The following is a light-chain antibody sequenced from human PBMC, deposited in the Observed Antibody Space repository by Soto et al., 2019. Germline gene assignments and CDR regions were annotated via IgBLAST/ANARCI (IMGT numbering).Light chain of an antibody. J-gene: IGLJ1*01. Sequence: LAQPASVSGSPGQSITISCIGTSSDIGAYNYVSWCQQHPGKVPKLMIYEVTNRPSGLSNRFSGSKSGNTASLTISGLQAEDEAEYFCSSYSSTSTLYVFGTGTKVTVL. CDR3: SSYSSTSTLYV. V-gene: IGLV2-14*01. CDR1: SSDIGAYNY. CDR2: EVT.